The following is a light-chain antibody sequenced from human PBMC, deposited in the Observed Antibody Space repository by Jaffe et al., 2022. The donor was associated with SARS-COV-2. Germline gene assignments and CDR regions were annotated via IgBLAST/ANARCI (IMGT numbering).Light chain of an antibody. J-gene: IGKJ4*01. V-gene: IGKV3-11*01. CDR3: QQRATWPIT. CDR1: QGLDSY. CDR2: DAS. Sequence: EFVLTQSPATLSLSPGERATLSCRASQGLDSYLAWYQQKPGQAPRLLIYDASNRATDIPARFSGSGSGTDFTLTISSLEPEDFAVYYCQQRATWPITFGGGTKVEFK.